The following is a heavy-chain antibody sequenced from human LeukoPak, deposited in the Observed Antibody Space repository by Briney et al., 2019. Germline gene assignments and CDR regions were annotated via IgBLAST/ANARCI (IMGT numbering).Heavy chain of an antibody. V-gene: IGHV1-2*06. CDR3: ARGLTYSSSWYGDY. CDR1: EYTFTGHY. D-gene: IGHD6-13*01. CDR2: IFPKRGHT. Sequence: ASVKVSCKTSEYTFTGHYVHWVRQAPGQGLEWTGRIFPKRGHTNYARKYQGRVTITSETSIKTVHMELSRLRSDDTAVYYCARGLTYSSSWYGDYWGQGTLVTVSS. J-gene: IGHJ4*02.